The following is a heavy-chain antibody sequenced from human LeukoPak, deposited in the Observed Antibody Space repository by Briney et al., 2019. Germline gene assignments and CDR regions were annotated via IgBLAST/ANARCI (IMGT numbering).Heavy chain of an antibody. CDR1: GGSISSGGYY. V-gene: IGHV4-31*03. CDR3: ARVIAAAGTEWFDP. Sequence: SQTLSLTCTVSGGSISSGGYYWSWIRQHPGKGLEWIGYIYYSGSTYYNPSLKSRVTISVDTSRNQFSLKLSSVTAADTAVYYCARVIAAAGTEWFDPWGQGTLVTVSS. D-gene: IGHD6-13*01. J-gene: IGHJ5*02. CDR2: IYYSGST.